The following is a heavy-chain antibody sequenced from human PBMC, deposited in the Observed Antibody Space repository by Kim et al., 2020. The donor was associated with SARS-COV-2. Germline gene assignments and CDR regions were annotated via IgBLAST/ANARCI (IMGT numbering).Heavy chain of an antibody. D-gene: IGHD2-15*01. CDR3: VRLVVAAPFDF. Sequence: TSYADSWKGRFTISRDNAKNTLYLQMNSLRAEDTAVYYCVRLVVAAPFDFWGQGTLSPSPQ. V-gene: IGHV3-74*01. J-gene: IGHJ4*02. CDR2: T.